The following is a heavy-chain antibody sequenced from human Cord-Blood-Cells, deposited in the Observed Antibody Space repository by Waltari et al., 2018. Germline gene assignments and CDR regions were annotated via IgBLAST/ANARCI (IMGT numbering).Heavy chain of an antibody. CDR1: GFTFSSYW. J-gene: IGHJ4*02. CDR3: AREEVVTMVRGVKTSGVDY. D-gene: IGHD3-10*01. Sequence: EVQLVESGGGLVQPGGSLRLSCAASGFTFSSYWMHWVRQAPGKGLVWVSRVNRGGRSTAYADSVKGRFTISRDNAKNTLYLQMNSLRAEDTAVYYCAREEVVTMVRGVKTSGVDYWGQGTLVTVSS. CDR2: VNRGGRST. V-gene: IGHV3-74*01.